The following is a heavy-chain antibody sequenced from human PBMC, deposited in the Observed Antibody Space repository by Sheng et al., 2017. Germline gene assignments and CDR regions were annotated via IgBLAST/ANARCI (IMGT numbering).Heavy chain of an antibody. V-gene: IGHV3-23*01. J-gene: IGHJ5*01. Sequence: EVQLLESGGGLVQPGGSLRLSCAASGFTFSSYAMSWVRQAPGKGLEWVSAISGSGGSTYYADSVKGRFTISRDNSKNTLYLQMNSLRAEDTAVYYCATTPRRRLLGTFXTTGPDGTGTSTVRPPGRCDS. CDR2: ISGSGGST. CDR3: ATTPRRRLLGTFXTTGPDGTGTSTVRPPGRCDS. D-gene: IGHD3-16*01. CDR1: GFTFSSYA.